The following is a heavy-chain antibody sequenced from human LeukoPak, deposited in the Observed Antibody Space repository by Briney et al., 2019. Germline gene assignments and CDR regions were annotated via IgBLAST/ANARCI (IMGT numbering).Heavy chain of an antibody. CDR2: IYTSGST. Sequence: PSETLSLTCTVSGGSISSYYWSWIRQPPGKGLEWIGYIYTSGSTNYNPSLKSRVTISVDTSKSKFSLKLNSVTAADTAVYYCARGARGYSYGWGQGTLVTVSS. D-gene: IGHD5-18*01. CDR3: ARGARGYSYG. V-gene: IGHV4-4*09. CDR1: GGSISSYY. J-gene: IGHJ4*02.